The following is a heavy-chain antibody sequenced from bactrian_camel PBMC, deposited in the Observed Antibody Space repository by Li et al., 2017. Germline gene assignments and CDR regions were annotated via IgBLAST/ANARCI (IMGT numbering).Heavy chain of an antibody. J-gene: IGHJ4*01. CDR2: IDSDGST. V-gene: IGHV3S53*01. CDR3: AAGPADLSDLALSLDPDEYNY. D-gene: IGHD1*01. Sequence: VQLVESGGGSVQAGGSLRLSCVASGVTYNIYCMGWFRQPPGKEREGVAIIDSDGSTGFEDSVKGRFTISRDNAKNTIYLQMNDLKPEDTAVYYCAAGPADLSDLALSLDPDEYNYWGQGTQVTVS. CDR1: GVTYNIYC.